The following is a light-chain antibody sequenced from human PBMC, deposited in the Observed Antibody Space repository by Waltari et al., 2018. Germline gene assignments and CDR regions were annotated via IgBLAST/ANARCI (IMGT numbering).Light chain of an antibody. Sequence: QLAVTQSPSASAPPGPPVKLTCTLSSEHSAYAIAWHQHQPEKGPRFLMKIAGGGGHTKGDGIPDRFSGFSSGAERYLSISSLQYEDEAAYYCQTWDPDTVVFGGGTKLTV. CDR1: SEHSAYA. J-gene: IGLJ2*01. CDR3: QTWDPDTVV. CDR2: IAGGGGH. V-gene: IGLV4-69*01.